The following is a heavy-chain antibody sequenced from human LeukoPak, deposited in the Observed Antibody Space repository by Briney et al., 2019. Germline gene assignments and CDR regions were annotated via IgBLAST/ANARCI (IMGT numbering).Heavy chain of an antibody. CDR3: ARVDLTSGSSWDYYYYGMDV. CDR2: NYSGGST. V-gene: IGHV3-53*04. J-gene: IGHJ6*02. Sequence: GGSLRLSCEASGFTFSAYAMTWVRQAPGKGLEWVSVNYSGGSTYYADSVKGRFTISRHNSKNTLYLQMNSLRAEDTAVYYCARVDLTSGSSWDYYYYGMDVWGQGTTVTVSS. D-gene: IGHD6-13*01. CDR1: GFTFSAYA.